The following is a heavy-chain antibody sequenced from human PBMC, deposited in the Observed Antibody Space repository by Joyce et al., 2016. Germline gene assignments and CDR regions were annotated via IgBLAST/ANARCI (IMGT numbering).Heavy chain of an antibody. CDR3: AKHVI. CDR2: INEDGSKK. J-gene: IGHJ3*02. V-gene: IGHV3-7*03. Sequence: EVQLVESGVGLVQPGGSLRLSCEASGFTFSGYWMTWVRQAPGKGLEWGAHINEDGSKKYYVDSVKGRFTISRDNTKNSLFLQMNSLRAEDTAVYFCAKHVIWGQGTMVTVSS. CDR1: GFTFSGYW.